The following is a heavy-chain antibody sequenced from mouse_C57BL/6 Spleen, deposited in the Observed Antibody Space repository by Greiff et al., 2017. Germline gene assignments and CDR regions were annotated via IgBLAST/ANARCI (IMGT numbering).Heavy chain of an antibody. CDR2: IRNKANGYTP. CDR3: ARYMGAGSFAY. D-gene: IGHD3-3*01. J-gene: IGHJ3*01. CDR1: GFTFTDYY. Sequence: EVKLLESGGGLVQPGGSLSLSCAASGFTFTDYYMSWVRQPPGKALEWLGFIRNKANGYTPEYSASVKGRFTISRDNSQSILYLQMNALRAEDSATYYGARYMGAGSFAYWGQGTLVTVSA. V-gene: IGHV7-3*01.